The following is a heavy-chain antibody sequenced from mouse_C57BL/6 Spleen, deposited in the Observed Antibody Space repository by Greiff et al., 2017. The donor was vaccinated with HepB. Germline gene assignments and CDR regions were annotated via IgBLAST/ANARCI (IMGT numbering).Heavy chain of an antibody. J-gene: IGHJ2*01. Sequence: EVQLVESGGGLVKPGGSLKLSCAASGFTFSSYAMSWVRQTPEKRLEWVATISDGGSYTYYPDNVKGRFTISRDNAKNNLYLQMSHLKSEDTAMYYCARAGTTVVATRYYFDYWGQGTTLTVSS. CDR2: ISDGGSYT. D-gene: IGHD1-1*01. CDR3: ARAGTTVVATRYYFDY. V-gene: IGHV5-4*01. CDR1: GFTFSSYA.